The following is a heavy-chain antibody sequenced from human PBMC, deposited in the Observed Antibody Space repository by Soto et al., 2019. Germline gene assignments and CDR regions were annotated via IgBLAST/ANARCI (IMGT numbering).Heavy chain of an antibody. CDR2: ISLYSDGT. J-gene: IGHJ5*02. CDR1: GYTSSNYG. CDR3: ARVVPGAEAWFGP. V-gene: IGHV1-18*01. D-gene: IGHD2-2*01. Sequence: QVQLVQSGGEVKRPGASVKVSCKTSGYTSSNYGITWVRQAPGQPLEWLGWISLYSDGTNYAQKFQGRVSMTPDTSTTTAYMELRSLRSDDTAVYYCARVVPGAEAWFGPWGQGTLVTVSS.